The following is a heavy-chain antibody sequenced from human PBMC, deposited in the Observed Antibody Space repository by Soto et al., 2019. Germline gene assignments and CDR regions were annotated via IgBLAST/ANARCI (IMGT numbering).Heavy chain of an antibody. CDR2: IIPIIGII. CDR1: GGTFTTYP. D-gene: IGHD3-22*01. V-gene: IGHV1-69*04. CDR3: AGEPDSHYNDSHASSYP. Sequence: QVQLVQSGAEVNKPGSSVKVSCKASGGTFTTYPITWVRQPPGQGLEWMGRIIPIIGIINYAQKFQGRVTITADKFTGTAYMELNRLRSDDTAVYYCAGEPDSHYNDSHASSYPWGQGTLVTVSS. J-gene: IGHJ5*02.